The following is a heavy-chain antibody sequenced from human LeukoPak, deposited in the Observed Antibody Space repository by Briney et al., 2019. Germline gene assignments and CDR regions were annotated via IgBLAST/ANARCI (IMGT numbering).Heavy chain of an antibody. CDR1: GFTFSSYS. J-gene: IGHJ6*03. D-gene: IGHD6-13*01. V-gene: IGHV3-33*08. CDR2: IRYDGSNK. CDR3: ARLYSSSWYVEDYYYYMDV. Sequence: GGSLRLSCAASGFTFSSYSMNWVRQAPGKGLEWVAVIRYDGSNKYYADSVKGRFIICRDNSTKTPYLQMSCLSAEDTAVYYCARLYSSSWYVEDYYYYMDVWGKGTTVTISS.